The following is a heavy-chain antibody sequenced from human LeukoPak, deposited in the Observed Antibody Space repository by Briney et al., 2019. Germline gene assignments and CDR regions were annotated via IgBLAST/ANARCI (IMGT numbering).Heavy chain of an antibody. V-gene: IGHV3-74*01. Sequence: HPGGSLRLSCAGSGFTFSSYWMHWVRQAPGKGLVWVSRINSDGSSTSYADSVKGRFTISRDNAKNTLYLQMNSLRAEDTAVYYCARAWTTGRNYYYYGMDVWGQGTTVTVSS. D-gene: IGHD3/OR15-3a*01. CDR2: INSDGSST. CDR3: ARAWTTGRNYYYYGMDV. CDR1: GFTFSSYW. J-gene: IGHJ6*02.